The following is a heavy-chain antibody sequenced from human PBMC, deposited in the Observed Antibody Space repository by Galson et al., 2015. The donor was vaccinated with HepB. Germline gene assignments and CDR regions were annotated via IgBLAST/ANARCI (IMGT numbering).Heavy chain of an antibody. J-gene: IGHJ5*02. CDR2: ISYDGSNK. CDR1: GFTFSSSG. D-gene: IGHD3-22*01. Sequence: SLRLSCAASGFTFSSSGMHWVRQAPGKGLEWVAVISYDGSNKYYADSVKGRFTISRDNSKNTLYLQMNSLRAEDTAVYYCAKGARRTPYYYDSSGYLTSWGQGTLVTVSS. V-gene: IGHV3-30*18. CDR3: AKGARRTPYYYDSSGYLTS.